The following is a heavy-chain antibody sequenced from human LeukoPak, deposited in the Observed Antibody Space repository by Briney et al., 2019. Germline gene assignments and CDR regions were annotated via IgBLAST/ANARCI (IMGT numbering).Heavy chain of an antibody. V-gene: IGHV3-21*01. CDR2: ISSSSSYI. J-gene: IGHJ4*02. CDR3: ASESAFGGVIVKVY. D-gene: IGHD3-16*02. CDR1: GFTFSSYS. Sequence: GGSLRLSCAASGFTFSSYSMNWVRQAPGKGLEWVSSISSSSSYIYYADSVKGRFTISRDNAKNSLYLQMNSLRAEDTAVYYCASESAFGGVIVKVYWGQGTLVTVPS.